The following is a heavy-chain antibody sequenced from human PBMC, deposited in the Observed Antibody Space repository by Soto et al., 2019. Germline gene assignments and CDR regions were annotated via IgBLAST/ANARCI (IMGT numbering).Heavy chain of an antibody. Sequence: ASVKVSCKGSGGTFSSYTISWVRQAPGQRLERMGRIIPILGIANYAQKFQGRVTITADTSTSPAYMELRSLRSEDTDVYYCARAPPTHSVAVSSAMPDWLEPWGQASMVTAYS. CDR1: GGTFSSYT. D-gene: IGHD2-2*01. J-gene: IGHJ5*02. CDR2: IIPILGIA. V-gene: IGHV1-69*02. CDR3: ARAPPTHSVAVSSAMPDWLEP.